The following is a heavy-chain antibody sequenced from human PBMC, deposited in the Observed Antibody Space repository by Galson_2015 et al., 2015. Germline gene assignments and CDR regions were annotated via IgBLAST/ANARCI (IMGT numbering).Heavy chain of an antibody. CDR2: ISYDGSNK. CDR1: GFTFSSYG. V-gene: IGHV3-30*03. J-gene: IGHJ3*02. Sequence: SLRLSCAASGFTFSSYGMHWVRQAPGKGLEWVAVISYDGSNKYYADSVKGRFTISRDNSKNTLYLQMNSLRAEDTAVYYCAREKYYYDSSGYSVAFDIWGQGTMVTVSS. CDR3: AREKYYYDSSGYSVAFDI. D-gene: IGHD3-22*01.